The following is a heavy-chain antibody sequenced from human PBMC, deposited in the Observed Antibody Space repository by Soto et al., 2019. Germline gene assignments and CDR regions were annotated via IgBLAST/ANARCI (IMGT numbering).Heavy chain of an antibody. J-gene: IGHJ2*01. CDR3: ARDLGGNSVDWYFDL. Sequence: QVQLVQSGAEVKKPGSSVKVSCKASGGTFSSYAISWVRQAPGQGLEWMGGIIPIFGTANYAQKFQGRVTIPADESTSTAYMELSSLRSEDTAVYYCARDLGGNSVDWYFDLWGRGTLVTVSS. V-gene: IGHV1-69*12. CDR2: IIPIFGTA. CDR1: GGTFSSYA. D-gene: IGHD2-21*02.